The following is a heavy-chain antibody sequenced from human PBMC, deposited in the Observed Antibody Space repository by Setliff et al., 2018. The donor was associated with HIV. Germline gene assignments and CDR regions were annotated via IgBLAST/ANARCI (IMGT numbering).Heavy chain of an antibody. CDR2: LSYTGIT. J-gene: IGHJ4*02. CDR1: GGSISRGSYS. CDR3: ARLRQWLAFFDS. V-gene: IGHV4-39*01. D-gene: IGHD6-19*01. Sequence: ETLSLTCTVSGGSISRGSYSWGWIRQPPGKGLEWIGSLSYTGITNYNPSPKSRVTISVDTSQNQFSLKLTSVTAADTAVYYCARLRQWLAFFDSWGQGTRVTVSS.